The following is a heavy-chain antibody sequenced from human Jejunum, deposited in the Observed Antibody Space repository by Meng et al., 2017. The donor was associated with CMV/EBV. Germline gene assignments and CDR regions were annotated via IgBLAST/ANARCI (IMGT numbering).Heavy chain of an antibody. CDR3: AKILAAAGGDY. D-gene: IGHD6-13*01. V-gene: IGHV3-30*02. Sequence: GPVGGAGVVGGQPGGFLRLSCAAAGVTFRSDGMHWVRQAPGKGLEWVAVIRYDGRNKYYADSVKGRFTISRDNSKNTLYLQMNSLRAEDTAVYYCAKILAAAGGDYWGQGTLVTVSS. J-gene: IGHJ4*02. CDR1: GVTFRSDG. CDR2: IRYDGRNK.